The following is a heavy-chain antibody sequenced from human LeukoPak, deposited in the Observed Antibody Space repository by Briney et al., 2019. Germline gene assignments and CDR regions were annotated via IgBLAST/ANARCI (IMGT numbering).Heavy chain of an antibody. CDR1: GFTFSDYY. CDR2: ISSSGSTI. J-gene: IGHJ5*02. V-gene: IGHV3-11*04. CDR3: AKDFLAWFGSNNWFDP. D-gene: IGHD3-10*01. Sequence: GGSLRLSCAVSGFTFSDYYMSWIRQAPGKGLEWVSYISSSGSTIYYADSVKGRFTISRDNAKNSLFLQMNSLRAEDTAVYYCAKDFLAWFGSNNWFDPWGQGTLVTVSS.